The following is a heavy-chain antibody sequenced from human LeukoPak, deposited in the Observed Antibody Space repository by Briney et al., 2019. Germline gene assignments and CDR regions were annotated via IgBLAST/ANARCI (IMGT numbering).Heavy chain of an antibody. J-gene: IGHJ4*02. CDR2: INHSGST. Sequence: SETLSLTCAVYGGSFSGYYWSWIRQPPGKGLEWIGEINHSGSTNYNPSLKSRVTISVDTSKNQFSLKLSSVTAADTAVYYCARVGFYGDSDDYWGQGTLVTVSS. D-gene: IGHD4-17*01. CDR3: ARVGFYGDSDDY. CDR1: GGSFSGYY. V-gene: IGHV4-34*01.